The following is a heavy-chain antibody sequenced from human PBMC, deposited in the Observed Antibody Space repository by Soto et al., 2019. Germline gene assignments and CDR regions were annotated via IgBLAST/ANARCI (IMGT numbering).Heavy chain of an antibody. CDR2: IYYSGST. Sequence: QVQLQESGPGLVKPSQTLSLTCTVSGGSISSGDYYWSWIRQPPGKGLEWIGYIYYSGSTYYNPSLKSRVTISVDTSKNQFSLKLSSVTAADTAVYYCARAANFWSGYYTGFHGMDVWGQGTTVTVSS. V-gene: IGHV4-30-4*01. D-gene: IGHD3-3*01. CDR3: ARAANFWSGYYTGFHGMDV. J-gene: IGHJ6*02. CDR1: GGSISSGDYY.